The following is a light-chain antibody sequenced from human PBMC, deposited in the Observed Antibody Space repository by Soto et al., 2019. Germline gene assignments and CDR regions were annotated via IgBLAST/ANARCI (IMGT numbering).Light chain of an antibody. Sequence: DIQMTQSPSTLSAFVGDRVTITCRASQSINTWLAWYQQKPGKVPKLLIYKASRLESGVPSRFSGSGSGTEFTLTIDSLQPDDFASYYCQQYNAYLPGGSFGQGTNLEI. CDR2: KAS. CDR3: QQYNAYLPGGS. V-gene: IGKV1-5*03. CDR1: QSINTW. J-gene: IGKJ2*01.